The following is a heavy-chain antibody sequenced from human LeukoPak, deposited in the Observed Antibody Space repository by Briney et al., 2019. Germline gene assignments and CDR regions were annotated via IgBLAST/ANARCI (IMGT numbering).Heavy chain of an antibody. CDR2: ITSNSGAT. J-gene: IGHJ4*02. Sequence: GASVKVSCKASGYTFTDYYIHWVRQAPGQGLEWMGWITSNSGATNYAQKFQGRVTMTRDTSISTAYMELTRLGSDDTAVYYCAKDGSLGYWGQGTLVTVSS. V-gene: IGHV1-2*02. CDR1: GYTFTDYY. CDR3: AKDGSLGY. D-gene: IGHD5-12*01.